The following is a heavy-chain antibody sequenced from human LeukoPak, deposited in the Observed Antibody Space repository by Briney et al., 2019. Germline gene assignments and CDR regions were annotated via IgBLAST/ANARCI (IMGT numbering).Heavy chain of an antibody. Sequence: GGSLRLSCAASGFTFSSYWMSWVRQAPGKGLEWVANIKQDGSEKYYVDSVKGRFTISRDNAKNSLYLQMNSLRAEDTAVYYCAREPLVGHCSSTSCYYGYWGQGTLVTVSS. J-gene: IGHJ4*02. CDR3: AREPLVGHCSSTSCYYGY. V-gene: IGHV3-7*01. CDR2: IKQDGSEK. CDR1: GFTFSSYW. D-gene: IGHD2-2*01.